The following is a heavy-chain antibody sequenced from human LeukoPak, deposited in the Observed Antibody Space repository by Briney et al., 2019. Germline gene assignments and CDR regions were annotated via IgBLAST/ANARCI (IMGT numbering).Heavy chain of an antibody. J-gene: IGHJ2*01. Sequence: GGSLRLSCAASGFTFSSYATSWVRQAPGKGLEWVSAISGSGGSTYYADSVKGRFTISRDNSKNTLYLQMNSLRAEDTAVYYCAKDSGSYPTGYFDLWGRGTLVTVSS. CDR2: ISGSGGST. CDR1: GFTFSSYA. D-gene: IGHD1-26*01. V-gene: IGHV3-23*01. CDR3: AKDSGSYPTGYFDL.